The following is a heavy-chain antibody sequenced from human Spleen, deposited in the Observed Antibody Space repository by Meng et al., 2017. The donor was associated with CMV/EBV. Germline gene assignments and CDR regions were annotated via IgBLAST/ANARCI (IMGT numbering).Heavy chain of an antibody. V-gene: IGHV4-30-4*08. CDR1: SLSSGHYY. D-gene: IGHD1-14*01. CDR3: AREGNQPITTSNWFDP. Sequence: SLSSGHYYWTWIRQPPGKGLEWIGYISYSGSTYINLSLRSRVSISADTSTNQFSLKWSSVTAADTAVYYCAREGNQPITTSNWFDPWGQGTLVTVSS. CDR2: ISYSGST. J-gene: IGHJ5*02.